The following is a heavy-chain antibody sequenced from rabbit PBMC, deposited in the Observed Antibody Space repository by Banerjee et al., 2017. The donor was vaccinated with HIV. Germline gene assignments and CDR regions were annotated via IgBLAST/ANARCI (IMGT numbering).Heavy chain of an antibody. CDR1: GFDFSSYG. V-gene: IGHV1S47*01. CDR2: IDPVFGST. Sequence: QEQVVESGGGLVQPGGSLKLSCKASGFDFSSYGVSWVRQAPGKGLEWIGYIDPVFGSTYYASWVNGRFTISSHNAQNTLYLQLNSLTAADTATYFCVSYDDYGAAGGYYFNLWGQGTLVTVS. J-gene: IGHJ4*01. CDR3: VSYDDYGAAGGYYFNL. D-gene: IGHD2-1*01.